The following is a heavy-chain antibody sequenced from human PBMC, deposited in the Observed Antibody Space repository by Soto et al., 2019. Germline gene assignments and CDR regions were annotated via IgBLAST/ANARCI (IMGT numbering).Heavy chain of an antibody. Sequence: ASVKVSCKASGYTFTSYGISWVRQAPGQGLEWMGWITAYNGNTNYAQKLQGRVTMTTDTSTSTAYMELRSLRSDDTAVYYCARDDALPCSTTICYYWFDPWGQGTLVTVSS. J-gene: IGHJ5*02. V-gene: IGHV1-18*04. CDR1: GYTFTSYG. CDR2: ITAYNGNT. CDR3: ARDDALPCSTTICYYWFDP. D-gene: IGHD2-2*01.